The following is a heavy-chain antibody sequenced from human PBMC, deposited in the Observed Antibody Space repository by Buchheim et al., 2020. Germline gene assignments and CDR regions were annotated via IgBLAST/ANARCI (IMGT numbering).Heavy chain of an antibody. CDR2: INPNSGGT. CDR1: GYTFTGYY. Sequence: QVQLVQSGAEVKKPGASVKVSCKASGYTFTGYYMHWVRQAPGQGLEWMGWINPNSGGTNYAQKFQGRVTMTRDTSISTAYMELTSLRSEDTAVYYCARSPTITGITYYYYGMDVWGQGTT. V-gene: IGHV1-2*02. CDR3: ARSPTITGITYYYYGMDV. J-gene: IGHJ6*02. D-gene: IGHD1-7*01.